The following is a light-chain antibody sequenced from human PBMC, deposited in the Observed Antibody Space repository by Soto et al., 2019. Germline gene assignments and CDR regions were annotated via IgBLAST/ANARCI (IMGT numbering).Light chain of an antibody. CDR2: ATS. J-gene: IGKJ1*01. V-gene: IGKV1-9*01. CDR1: QEVTSF. CDR3: QQYNSYWT. Sequence: DFQVTQAALDVSASVGDRVTITCRASQEVTSFVAWYQQQPEKAPKLLIFATSRLQTGVPSRFSGSGSGTEFTLTISILQPEDFATYYCQQYNSYWTFGQGTKVDIK.